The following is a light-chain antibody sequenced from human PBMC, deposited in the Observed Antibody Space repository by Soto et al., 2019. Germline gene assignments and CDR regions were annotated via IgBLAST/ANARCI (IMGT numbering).Light chain of an antibody. J-gene: IGLJ3*02. CDR3: CSYAGSSTWV. CDR2: EVN. CDR1: SSDVGSYNL. Sequence: QSALTQPASVSGSPGQSITISCTGTSSDVGSYNLVSWYQQHPGKAPKLMIYEVNKRPSEISNRFSGSKSGNTASLTISGLQAEGEEDYYCCSYAGSSTWVFGGGNKLTVL. V-gene: IGLV2-23*02.